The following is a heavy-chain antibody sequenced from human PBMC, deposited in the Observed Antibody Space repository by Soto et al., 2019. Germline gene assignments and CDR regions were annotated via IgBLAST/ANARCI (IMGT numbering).Heavy chain of an antibody. CDR3: AQHDWFDP. CDR2: IYSGGST. V-gene: IGHV3-66*01. Sequence: EVQLVESGGGLVQPGGSLRLSCAVSGFTVNSHYMSWVRQAPGKGLEWCSVIYSGGSTYYADSVKGRFTISRDISKNTLYLQMNSLRAEDSAVYYCAQHDWFDPWGQGTLVTVSS. D-gene: IGHD1-1*01. CDR1: GFTVNSHY. J-gene: IGHJ5*02.